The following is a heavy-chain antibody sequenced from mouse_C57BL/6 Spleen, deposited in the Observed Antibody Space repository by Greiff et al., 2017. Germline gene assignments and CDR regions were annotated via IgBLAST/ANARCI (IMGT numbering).Heavy chain of an antibody. CDR3: ARGMASYAMDY. CDR2: IYPGDGDT. CDR1: GYAFSSSW. Sequence: VQLQESGPELVKPGASVKISCKASGYAFSSSWMNWVKQRPGKGLEWIGRIYPGDGDTNYNGKFKGKATLTADKSSSTAYMQLSSLTSEDSAVYFCARGMASYAMDYWGQGTSVTVSS. J-gene: IGHJ4*01. D-gene: IGHD2-10*02. V-gene: IGHV1-82*01.